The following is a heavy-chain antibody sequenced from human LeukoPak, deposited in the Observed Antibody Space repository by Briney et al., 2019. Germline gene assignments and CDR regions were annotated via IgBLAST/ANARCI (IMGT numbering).Heavy chain of an antibody. V-gene: IGHV3-48*03. CDR1: GFTFSSYE. Sequence: GGSLRLSCAASGFTFSSYEMNWVRQAPGKGLVWVSYISSSGSTIYYADSVKGRFTISRDNAKNSLYLQMNSLRAEDTAVYYCAREAKMRVGAPLYWGQGTLVTVSS. CDR3: AREAKMRVGAPLY. J-gene: IGHJ4*02. CDR2: ISSSGSTI. D-gene: IGHD1-26*01.